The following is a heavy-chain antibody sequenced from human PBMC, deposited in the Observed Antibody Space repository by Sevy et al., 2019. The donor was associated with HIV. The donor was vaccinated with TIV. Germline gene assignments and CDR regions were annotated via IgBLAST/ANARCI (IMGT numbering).Heavy chain of an antibody. CDR3: VKDSSSGWNKAIDH. CDR1: GFTFDDYA. D-gene: IGHD6-25*01. J-gene: IGHJ4*02. V-gene: IGHV3-9*03. CDR2: ISWNSGDI. Sequence: GGSLRLSCAASGFTFDDYAMHWVRQVPGKGLEWVSGISWNSGDIDYADSVKGRFTISRDNAKNSLFLQMNSLRPEDLALYYCVKDSSSGWNKAIDHWGQGTLVTVSS.